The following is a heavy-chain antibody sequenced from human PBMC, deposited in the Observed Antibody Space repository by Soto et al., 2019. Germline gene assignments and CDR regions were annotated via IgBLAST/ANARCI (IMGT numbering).Heavy chain of an antibody. CDR3: PSLVVAPSSFSSYYFGMAD. Sequence: PGGSLRLSCAGSGFTFDDFAMHWVRQAPGKGLEWVSGISWNTGSIGYANSVKGRLTVSSDNAKNSLYLQMNSLRAEVTAVYYCPSLVVAPSSFSSYYFGMADWGQRTTVTDSS. J-gene: IGHJ6*02. V-gene: IGHV3-9*01. CDR2: ISWNTGSI. D-gene: IGHD2-2*01. CDR1: GFTFDDFA.